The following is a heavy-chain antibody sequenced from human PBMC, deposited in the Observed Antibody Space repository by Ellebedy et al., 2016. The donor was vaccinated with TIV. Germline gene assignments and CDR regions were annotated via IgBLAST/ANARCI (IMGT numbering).Heavy chain of an antibody. CDR3: VVPYYFDY. Sequence: AASVKVSCKASGYTFTSYDINWVRQAPGQGLEWMGWISAYNGNTNYAQKLQGRVTMTTDTSTSTAYMELRSLRSDDTAVYYCVVPYYFDYWGQGTLVTVSS. V-gene: IGHV1-18*01. CDR2: ISAYNGNT. J-gene: IGHJ4*02. CDR1: GYTFTSYD. D-gene: IGHD3-16*02.